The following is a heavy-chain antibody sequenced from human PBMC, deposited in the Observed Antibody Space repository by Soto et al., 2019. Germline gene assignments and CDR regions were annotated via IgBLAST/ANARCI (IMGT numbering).Heavy chain of an antibody. Sequence: GESLKISCQGSEHSFSSYWIAWVRQMPGKGLEFMGIIFPPDSETRYSPSFQGQVTISVDKSINTAYLQWSSLKASDTAIYYCARQIGTTLYYWGPVTPLTVSS. CDR3: ARQIGTTLYY. V-gene: IGHV5-51*01. D-gene: IGHD3-16*01. J-gene: IGHJ4*02. CDR1: EHSFSSYW. CDR2: IFPPDSET.